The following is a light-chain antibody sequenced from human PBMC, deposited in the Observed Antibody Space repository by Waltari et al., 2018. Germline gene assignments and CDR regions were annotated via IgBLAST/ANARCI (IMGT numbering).Light chain of an antibody. CDR1: QSINNY. CDR2: AAS. Sequence: DIQMTQSPSSLSASVGDRVAITCRASQSINNYVNWYQQKPGQAPKLLIFAASTLQTGVPSRFSGSGSGTAFTLTISSLQPEDFATYYCQQSYNNPRAFGQGTKVEIK. CDR3: QQSYNNPRA. J-gene: IGKJ1*01. V-gene: IGKV1-39*01.